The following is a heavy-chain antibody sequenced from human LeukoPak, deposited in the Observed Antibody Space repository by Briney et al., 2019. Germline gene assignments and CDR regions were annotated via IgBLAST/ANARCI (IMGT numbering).Heavy chain of an antibody. J-gene: IGHJ4*02. CDR1: GGSFSGYY. V-gene: IGHV4-34*01. CDR2: INHSGST. Sequence: SETLSLTCAVYGGSFSGYYWSWIRQPPGKGLEWIGEINHSGSTNYNPSLKSRVTISVDTSKNQFSLKLSSVTAADTAVYYCARMATTPFFDYWGQGTLVTVSS. D-gene: IGHD5-24*01. CDR3: ARMATTPFFDY.